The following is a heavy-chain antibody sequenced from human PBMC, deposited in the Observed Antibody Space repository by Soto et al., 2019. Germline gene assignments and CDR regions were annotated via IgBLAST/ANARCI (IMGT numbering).Heavy chain of an antibody. D-gene: IGHD3-22*01. V-gene: IGHV1-46*01. CDR3: ARDYYYDSNYFDY. CDR1: GHSITSHY. Sequence: ASVKVSCKASGHSITSHYMHWVRQAPGQGLEWMGTIDPTGGRTNYAQKFQGRVTMTTDTSTNTAYMELRSLRSDDTAVYYCARDYYYDSNYFDYWGQGTLVTVSS. J-gene: IGHJ4*02. CDR2: IDPTGGRT.